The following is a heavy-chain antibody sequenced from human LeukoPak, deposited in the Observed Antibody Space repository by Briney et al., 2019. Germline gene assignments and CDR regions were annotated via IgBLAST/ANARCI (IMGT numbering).Heavy chain of an antibody. CDR1: GGPISVDY. Sequence: SETLSLTCIVSGGPISVDYWSWIRQPPGKGLEWIGEINHSGSTNYNPSLKSRVTISVDTSKNQFSLKLSSVTAADTAVYYCARYYSSGANWGQGTLVTVSS. J-gene: IGHJ4*02. V-gene: IGHV4-34*01. CDR2: INHSGST. D-gene: IGHD6-19*01. CDR3: ARYYSSGAN.